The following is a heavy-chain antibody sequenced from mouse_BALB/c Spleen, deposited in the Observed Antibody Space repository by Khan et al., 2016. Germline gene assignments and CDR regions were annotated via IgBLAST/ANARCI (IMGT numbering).Heavy chain of an antibody. CDR3: ARYHYYIDY. CDR1: GYSITSDYA. J-gene: IGHJ2*01. Sequence: EVQLQESGPGLVKPSQSLSLTCTVTGYSITSDYAWNWIRQFPGNKLEWMGYISYSGSTSYNPSLKSRISITRDTSKNQFVLQLNSVTTEDTATYYCARYHYYIDYWGQGTTLTVSS. CDR2: ISYSGST. V-gene: IGHV3-2*02.